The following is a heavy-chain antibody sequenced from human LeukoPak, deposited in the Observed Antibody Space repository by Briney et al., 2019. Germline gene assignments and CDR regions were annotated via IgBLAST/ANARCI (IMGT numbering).Heavy chain of an antibody. V-gene: IGHV4-38-2*02. D-gene: IGHD3-16*02. Sequence: SETLSLTCTVSGYSISSGYYWGWIRQPPGKGLEWIGSIYHSGSTYYNPSLKSRVTISVDTSKNQLSLKLSSVTAADTAVYYCAREGDYDYVWGSYRYNDAFDIWGQGTMVTVSS. CDR2: IYHSGST. J-gene: IGHJ3*02. CDR3: AREGDYDYVWGSYRYNDAFDI. CDR1: GYSISSGYY.